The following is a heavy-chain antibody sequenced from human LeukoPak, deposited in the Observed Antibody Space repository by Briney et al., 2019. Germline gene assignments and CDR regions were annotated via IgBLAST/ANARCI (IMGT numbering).Heavy chain of an antibody. CDR3: AGIKGYYGWGTLDY. CDR1: GGTFSSYA. Sequence: SVKVSCKASGGTFSSYAISWVRQAPGQGLEWMGGIIPIFGTANYAQKFQGRVTITADKSTSTAYMELSSLRSEDTAVYYCAGIKGYYGWGTLDYWGQGPLVTVPS. D-gene: IGHD3-10*01. V-gene: IGHV1-69*06. J-gene: IGHJ4*02. CDR2: IIPIFGTA.